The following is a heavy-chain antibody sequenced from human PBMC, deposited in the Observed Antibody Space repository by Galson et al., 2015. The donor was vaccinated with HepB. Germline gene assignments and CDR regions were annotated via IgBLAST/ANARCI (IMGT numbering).Heavy chain of an antibody. D-gene: IGHD3-10*01. V-gene: IGHV1-8*01. Sequence: SVKVSCKASGYTFTSYDINWVRQATGQGLEWMGWMNPNSGNTGYAQKFQGRVTMTRNTSISTAYMELSSLRSEDTAVYYCARGPLVWFGELSSWFDPWGQGTLVTVSS. CDR1: GYTFTSYD. CDR3: ARGPLVWFGELSSWFDP. J-gene: IGHJ5*02. CDR2: MNPNSGNT.